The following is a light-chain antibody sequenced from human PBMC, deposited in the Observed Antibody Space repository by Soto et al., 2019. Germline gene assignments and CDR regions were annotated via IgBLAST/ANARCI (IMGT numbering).Light chain of an antibody. V-gene: IGKV3-15*01. Sequence: EIVMTQSPATLSVSPGERATLSCRASQSVSSNLAWYQQKPGQSPRLLIYGASTRAICIPARFNGSVSGTEFPLTISSLEFVDFALHSCKQYNNWPRCTFGRGTKLEIK. J-gene: IGKJ2*02. CDR2: GAS. CDR1: QSVSSN. CDR3: KQYNNWPRCT.